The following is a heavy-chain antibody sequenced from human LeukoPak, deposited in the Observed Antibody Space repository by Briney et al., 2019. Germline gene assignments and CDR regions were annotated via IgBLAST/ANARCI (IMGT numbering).Heavy chain of an antibody. CDR1: GFIFGDYA. J-gene: IGHJ4*02. Sequence: GGSLRLSCAASGFIFGDYAMHWVRQAPGKGLDWVAIISYDGRNKYYTDSVKGRFTISRDNSKNTLYLQMNSLGAEDTAVYYCAKDLVAAAGTGGDLGAVIDYWGQGTLVTVSS. CDR3: AKDLVAAAGTGGDLGAVIDY. CDR2: ISYDGRNK. D-gene: IGHD6-13*01. V-gene: IGHV3-30*18.